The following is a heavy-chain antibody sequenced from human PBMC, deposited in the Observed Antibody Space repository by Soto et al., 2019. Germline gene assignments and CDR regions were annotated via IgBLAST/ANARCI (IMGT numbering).Heavy chain of an antibody. CDR2: INPSGGSA. CDR3: ARGSIAAAGLDY. V-gene: IGHV1-46*01. J-gene: IGHJ4*02. D-gene: IGHD6-13*01. CDR1: GYTFTNYY. Sequence: ASVKVSCKASGYTFTNYYMHWVRQAPGQGLEWMGIINPSGGSASYAQKFQGRVTMTRDTSTSTVYMELSSLRSEDTAVYYCARGSIAAAGLDYWGQGTLVTVSS.